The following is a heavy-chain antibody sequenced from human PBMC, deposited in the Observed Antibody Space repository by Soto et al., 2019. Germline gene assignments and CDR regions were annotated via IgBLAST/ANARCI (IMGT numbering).Heavy chain of an antibody. CDR2: IWYDGSNK. CDR1: GFTFSSYG. Sequence: GGSLRLSCAASGFTFSSYGMHWVRQAPGKGLEWVAVIWYDGSNKYYADSVKGRFTISRDNSKNTLYLQMNSLRAEDTAVYYCARDAASRDGYNFNFDYWGQGTLVTVSS. J-gene: IGHJ4*02. D-gene: IGHD5-12*01. V-gene: IGHV3-33*01. CDR3: ARDAASRDGYNFNFDY.